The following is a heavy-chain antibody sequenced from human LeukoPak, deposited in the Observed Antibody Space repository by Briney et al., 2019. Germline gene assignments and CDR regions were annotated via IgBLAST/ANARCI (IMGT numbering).Heavy chain of an antibody. CDR3: ARGGPWELSHRDYFDY. D-gene: IGHD1-26*01. Sequence: SETLSLTCTVSGYSIASGYLWGWIRQTPEKGLEWIATIYHSGRTYYNLSLKSRVTISMVTSRNQFSLKVTSVTAADTALYFCARGGPWELSHRDYFDYWGQGTLVTVSS. J-gene: IGHJ4*02. V-gene: IGHV4-38-2*02. CDR2: IYHSGRT. CDR1: GYSIASGYL.